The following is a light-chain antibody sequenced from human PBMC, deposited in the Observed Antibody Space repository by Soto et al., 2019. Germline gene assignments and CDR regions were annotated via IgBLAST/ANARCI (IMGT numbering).Light chain of an antibody. CDR1: SSNIGSNS. J-gene: IGLJ3*02. V-gene: IGLV1-44*01. Sequence: QSVLTQTPSVSGTPGQRITISCSGSSSNIGSNSVNWYQQLPGTTPKVLIYSNVQRPSGVPDRISGSKSGTSATLAISGLQSEDGADYYCAAWDDTLNGPVFGGGTKLTVL. CDR3: AAWDDTLNGPV. CDR2: SNV.